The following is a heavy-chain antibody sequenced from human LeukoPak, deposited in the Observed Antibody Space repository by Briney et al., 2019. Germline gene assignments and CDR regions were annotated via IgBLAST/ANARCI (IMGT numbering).Heavy chain of an antibody. V-gene: IGHV3-23*01. CDR2: ISDSSGNT. D-gene: IGHD3-22*01. CDR1: GITLSNYG. CDR3: AKRGVVIRVILVGFHKEAYYFDS. J-gene: IGHJ4*02. Sequence: GGSLRLSCAVSGITLSNYGMSRVRQAPGKGLEWVAGISDSSGNTNYADSVKGRFTISRDNPKNTLYLQMNSLRAEDTAVYFCAKRGVVIRVILVGFHKEAYYFDSWGQGALVTVSS.